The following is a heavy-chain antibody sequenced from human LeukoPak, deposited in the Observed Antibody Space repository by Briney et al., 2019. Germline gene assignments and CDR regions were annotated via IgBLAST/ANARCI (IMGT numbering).Heavy chain of an antibody. J-gene: IGHJ4*02. V-gene: IGHV3-23*01. CDR3: SKWGDYDVLTGYYDSDF. CDR2: MSGSGGTT. Sequence: GGSLRLSCVASGFTFSGYAMSWVRQAPGKGLEWVSGMSGSGGTTYYADSVKGRFSISRDNSKNTLFLQMNSLRVEDTALYYCSKWGDYDVLTGYYDSDFWGQGTLVTVSS. CDR1: GFTFSGYA. D-gene: IGHD3-9*01.